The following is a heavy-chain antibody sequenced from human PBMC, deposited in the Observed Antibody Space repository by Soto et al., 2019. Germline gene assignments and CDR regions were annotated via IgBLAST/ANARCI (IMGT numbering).Heavy chain of an antibody. V-gene: IGHV1-69*12. CDR2: VIPIFGTA. J-gene: IGHJ6*02. D-gene: IGHD5-18*01. Sequence: QVQLVQSGAEVKKPGSSVKVSCKASGGTFSSYAISWVRQAPGQGLEWMGGVIPIFGTANYAQTFQGRVKITADESTSAAYMELSSLRSEDTAVDYCARCDTDMVRRHGPYYYYGMDVWGQGTTVTVSS. CDR3: ARCDTDMVRRHGPYYYYGMDV. CDR1: GGTFSSYA.